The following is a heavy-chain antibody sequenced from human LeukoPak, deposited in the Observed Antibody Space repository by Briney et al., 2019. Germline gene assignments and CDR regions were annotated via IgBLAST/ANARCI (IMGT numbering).Heavy chain of an antibody. CDR2: ISSSSSYI. Sequence: GGSLRLSWAASGFTFSSYSMNWVRQAPGKGLEWVSSISSSSSYIYYADSVKGRFTISRDNAKNSLYLQMNSLRAEDTAVYYCARDLGVGGFWSGYSSFDYWGQGTLVTVSS. CDR1: GFTFSSYS. J-gene: IGHJ4*02. V-gene: IGHV3-21*01. CDR3: ARDLGVGGFWSGYSSFDY. D-gene: IGHD3-3*01.